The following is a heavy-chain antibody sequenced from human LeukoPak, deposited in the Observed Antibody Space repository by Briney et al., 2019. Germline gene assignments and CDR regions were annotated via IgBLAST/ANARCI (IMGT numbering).Heavy chain of an antibody. V-gene: IGHV3-21*01. Sequence: GGSLRLSCAVSGFNFNTYSMNWVRQAPGKGPEWVSSISSTSNYIYYAKSLKGRFAVSRDNAKNSLYLQMNSLRADDTAVYYCARAGDILLVSYFHFYGMDVWGQGTTVIVSS. CDR1: GFNFNTYS. CDR3: ARAGDILLVSYFHFYGMDV. D-gene: IGHD7-27*01. J-gene: IGHJ6*02. CDR2: ISSTSNYI.